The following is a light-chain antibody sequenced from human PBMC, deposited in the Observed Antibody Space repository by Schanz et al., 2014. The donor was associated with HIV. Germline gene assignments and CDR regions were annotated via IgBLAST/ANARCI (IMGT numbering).Light chain of an antibody. V-gene: IGLV2-18*02. J-gene: IGLJ3*02. CDR3: SSYTSSTTWV. CDR1: SSDVGCYNR. Sequence: QSALTQPPSVSGSPGQSVTISCTGTSSDVGCYNRVSWYQQPPGAAPKLIIFEVSERPSGVSNRFSGSKSGNTASLTISGLQADDEADYYCSSYTSSTTWVFGGGTKLTVL. CDR2: EVS.